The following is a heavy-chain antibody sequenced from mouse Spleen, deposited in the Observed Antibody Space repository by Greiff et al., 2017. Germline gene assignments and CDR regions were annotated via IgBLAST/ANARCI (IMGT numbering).Heavy chain of an antibody. Sequence: EVQLQQSGPELVKPGASVKISCKASGYTFTDYYMNWVKQSHGKSLEWIGDINPNNGGTSYNQKFKGKATLTVDKSSSTAYMELRSLTSEDSAVYYCARHYSNPWAMDYWGQGTSVTVSS. D-gene: IGHD2-5*01. CDR3: ARHYSNPWAMDY. CDR2: INPNNGGT. J-gene: IGHJ4*01. V-gene: IGHV1-26*01. CDR1: GYTFTDYY.